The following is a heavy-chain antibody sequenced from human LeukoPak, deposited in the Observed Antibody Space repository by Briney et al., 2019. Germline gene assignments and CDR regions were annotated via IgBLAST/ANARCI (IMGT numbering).Heavy chain of an antibody. CDR2: INWNGGGT. D-gene: IGHD1-26*01. CDR3: AKHLTATNTYIFFGLDV. V-gene: IGHV3-9*01. CDR1: GFSFKDYG. J-gene: IGHJ6*02. Sequence: GGSLRLSCAATGFSFKDYGMHWVRQPPGRGLEWVSAINWNGGGTDYADSVKGRFTISRDNAKNSLYLQLSSLRPEDTALCYCAKHLTATNTYIFFGLDVWGQGTPVTVSS.